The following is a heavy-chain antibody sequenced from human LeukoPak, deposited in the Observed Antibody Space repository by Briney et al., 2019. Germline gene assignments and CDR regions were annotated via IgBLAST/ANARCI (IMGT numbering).Heavy chain of an antibody. CDR3: ARQSNSGSSLSYFDY. V-gene: IGHV4-59*01. Sequence: SETLSLTCTVSGGSISSYYWSWIRQPPGKGLEWIGNIYDSGSTNYNPSLKSRVTISVDTSKNQCSLKLSSVTAADTAVYYCARQSNSGSSLSYFDYWGQGTLVNVSS. D-gene: IGHD2/OR15-2a*01. CDR2: IYDSGST. CDR1: GGSISSYY. J-gene: IGHJ4*02.